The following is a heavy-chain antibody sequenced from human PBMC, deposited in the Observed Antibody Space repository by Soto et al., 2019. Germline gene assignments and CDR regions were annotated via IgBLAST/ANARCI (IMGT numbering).Heavy chain of an antibody. D-gene: IGHD2-2*01. CDR2: ISGSGGST. CDR3: ANRGASYA. J-gene: IGHJ5*02. CDR1: GFTFGSYG. Sequence: EVQLLESGGGLVQPGGSLRLSCAASGFTFGSYGMTCVRQAPGKGLYWVSTISGSGGSTFYADSVKGRFAISRDNSKNAVSLQMNNLRAEDTAVYYCANRGASYAWGQGTLVTVSS. V-gene: IGHV3-23*01.